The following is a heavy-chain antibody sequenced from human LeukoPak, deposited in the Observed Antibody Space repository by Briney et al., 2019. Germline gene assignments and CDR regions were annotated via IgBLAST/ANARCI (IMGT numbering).Heavy chain of an antibody. J-gene: IGHJ3*02. V-gene: IGHV3-11*04. Sequence: GGSLRLSCAASGFTFSDYYMSWIRQAPGKGLEWVSYIRSSGSTIYYADSVKGRFTISRDNAKNSLYLQMNSLRAEDTAVYYCAREFLCSSTSCYLEGDAFDIWGQGTMVTVSS. CDR2: IRSSGSTI. D-gene: IGHD2-2*01. CDR1: GFTFSDYY. CDR3: AREFLCSSTSCYLEGDAFDI.